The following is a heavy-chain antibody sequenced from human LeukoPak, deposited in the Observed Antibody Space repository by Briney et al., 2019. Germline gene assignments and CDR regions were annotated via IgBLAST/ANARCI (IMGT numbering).Heavy chain of an antibody. CDR1: GGSISSYY. CDR2: IYTSGST. Sequence: PPETLSLTCTVSGGSISSYYWSWIRQPAGKGLEWIGRIYTSGSTNYNPSLKSRVTMSVDTSKNQFSLKLSSVTAADTAVYYCAREGELYCTNGVCAYYYYGMDVWGQGTTVTVSS. D-gene: IGHD2-8*01. J-gene: IGHJ6*02. CDR3: AREGELYCTNGVCAYYYYGMDV. V-gene: IGHV4-4*07.